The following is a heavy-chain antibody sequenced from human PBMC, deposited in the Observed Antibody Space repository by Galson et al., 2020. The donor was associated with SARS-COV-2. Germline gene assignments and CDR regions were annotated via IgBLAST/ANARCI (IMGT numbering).Heavy chain of an antibody. V-gene: IGHV4-31*01. Sequence: SETLSLTCTVSGGSISSGGYYWSWIRQHPGKGLEWIGYIYYSGSTYYNPSLKSLVTISVDTSKNQFSLKLSSVTAADTAGYYCARGFDTYDPGGWDFDLGGRGTMVTVSS. D-gene: IGHD3-16*01. J-gene: IGHJ2*01. CDR2: IYYSGST. CDR1: GGSISSGGYY. CDR3: ARGFDTYDPGGWDFDL.